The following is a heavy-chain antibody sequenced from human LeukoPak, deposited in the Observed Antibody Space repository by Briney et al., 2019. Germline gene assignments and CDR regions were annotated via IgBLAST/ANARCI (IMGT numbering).Heavy chain of an antibody. CDR3: ARDRGVPFDY. J-gene: IGHJ4*02. V-gene: IGHV3-74*01. CDR2: INSDGRRT. Sequence: PGGSLRLSCAASGFTFSSYWMHWVSQAPGKGVGWVSRINSDGRRTIYADSVKGRFTISRDNAKNTLYLQINSLRAEDTAVYYCARDRGVPFDYWGQGTLVTVSS. CDR1: GFTFSSYW.